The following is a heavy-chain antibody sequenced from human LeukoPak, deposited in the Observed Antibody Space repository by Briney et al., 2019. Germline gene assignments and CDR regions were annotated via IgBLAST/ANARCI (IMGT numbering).Heavy chain of an antibody. D-gene: IGHD3-3*01. CDR2: IYSGGST. V-gene: IGHV3-66*01. CDR3: ARGGDFWSGYYNGY. Sequence: PGGSLRLSCAASGFTVSSNYMSWVRQAPGKGLEWVSVIYSGGSTYYADSVKGRFTISRDNSKNTLYLQMNSLRAEDTAVYYCARGGDFWSGYYNGYWGQETLVTVSS. CDR1: GFTVSSNY. J-gene: IGHJ4*02.